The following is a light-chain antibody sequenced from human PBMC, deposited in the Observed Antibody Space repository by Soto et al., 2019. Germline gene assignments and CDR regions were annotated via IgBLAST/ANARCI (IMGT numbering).Light chain of an antibody. V-gene: IGKV3-20*01. J-gene: IGKJ1*01. CDR1: RGVSANY. CDR2: GAS. Sequence: ENLLTQSPGTLSLSPGEGATLSCRASRGVSANYLAWYQQKPGQDPPLLIYGASIRAAGIPDRFSGSGSGTDFTLSIWRLEPDDFAVYYCQQYGSSTRTFGHGTTVDIK. CDR3: QQYGSSTRT.